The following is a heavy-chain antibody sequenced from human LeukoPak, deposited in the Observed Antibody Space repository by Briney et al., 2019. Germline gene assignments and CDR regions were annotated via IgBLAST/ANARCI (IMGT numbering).Heavy chain of an antibody. Sequence: SETLSLTCAVYGGSFSGYYWSWIRQPPGKGLEWIGEIYHSGGTNYNPSLKSRVTISVDTSKNQFSLKLSPVTAADTAVYYCARRYTNYAPLDYWGQGTLVTVSS. CDR3: ARRYTNYAPLDY. J-gene: IGHJ4*02. D-gene: IGHD1-1*01. V-gene: IGHV4-34*01. CDR2: IYHSGGT. CDR1: GGSFSGYY.